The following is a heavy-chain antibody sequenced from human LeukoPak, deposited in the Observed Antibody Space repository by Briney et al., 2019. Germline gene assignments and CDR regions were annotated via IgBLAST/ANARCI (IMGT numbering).Heavy chain of an antibody. Sequence: PSQTLSLTCTVSGGSISSGDYYWSWIRQPPGKGLEWIGYIYYSGSTNYNPSLKSRVTISVDTSKNQFSLKLSSVTAADTAVYYCARAFLYGDYPFGFDYWGQGTLVPVSS. V-gene: IGHV4-30-4*08. CDR1: GGSISSGDYY. J-gene: IGHJ4*02. D-gene: IGHD4-17*01. CDR2: IYYSGST. CDR3: ARAFLYGDYPFGFDY.